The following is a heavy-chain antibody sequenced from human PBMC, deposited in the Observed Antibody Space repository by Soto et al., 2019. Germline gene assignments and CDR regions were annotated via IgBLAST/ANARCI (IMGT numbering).Heavy chain of an antibody. Sequence: GGSLRLSCATSGFILSDCAMNWVRQAPGKGPEWVSYISSSSSVIDYADSVKGRFTVSRDNARNSLYLQMNSLRAEDTAVYYCARDLSWGSNWYYYMDVWGKGTTVTVS. CDR1: GFILSDCA. D-gene: IGHD7-27*01. V-gene: IGHV3-48*01. J-gene: IGHJ6*03. CDR3: ARDLSWGSNWYYYMDV. CDR2: ISSSSSVI.